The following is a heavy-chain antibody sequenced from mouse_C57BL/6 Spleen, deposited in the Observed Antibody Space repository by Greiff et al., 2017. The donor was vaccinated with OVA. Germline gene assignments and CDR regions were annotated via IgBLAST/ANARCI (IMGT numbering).Heavy chain of an antibody. J-gene: IGHJ4*01. Sequence: VQRVESGAELVKPGASVKISCKASGYAFSSYWMNWVKQRPGKGLEWIGQIYPGDGDTNYNGKFKGKATLTADKSSSTAYMQLSSLTSEDSAVYFCATAQAGAMDYWGQGTSVTVSS. CDR3: ATAQAGAMDY. CDR2: IYPGDGDT. V-gene: IGHV1-80*01. D-gene: IGHD3-2*02. CDR1: GYAFSSYW.